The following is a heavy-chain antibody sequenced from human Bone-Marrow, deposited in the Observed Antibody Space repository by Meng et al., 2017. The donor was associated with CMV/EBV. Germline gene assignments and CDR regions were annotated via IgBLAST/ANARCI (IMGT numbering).Heavy chain of an antibody. CDR3: ARDLERGLPDY. CDR2: IDSSGGTV. CDR1: GFTFSSHE. Sequence: GGSLRLSCAASGFTFSSHEMIWVRQAPGMGLEWISYIDSSGGTVSYADSVRGRFTVSRDNAKNSLYLQMNSLRAEDTAVYYCARDLERGLPDYWGQGTLVTVSS. V-gene: IGHV3-48*03. J-gene: IGHJ4*02.